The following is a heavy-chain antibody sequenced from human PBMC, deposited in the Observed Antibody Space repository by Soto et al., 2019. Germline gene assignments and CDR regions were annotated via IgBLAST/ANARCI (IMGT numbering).Heavy chain of an antibody. CDR3: ARYCSSTSCQKYNWFDP. D-gene: IGHD2-2*01. V-gene: IGHV1-69*02. J-gene: IGHJ5*02. Sequence: QVQLVQSGAEVKKPGSSVKVSCKASGGTFSSYTISWVRQAPGQGLEWMGRIIPILGIANYAQKFQGRVTIPADKSTSTAYMELSSLRSEDTAVYYCARYCSSTSCQKYNWFDPWGQGTLVTVSS. CDR1: GGTFSSYT. CDR2: IIPILGIA.